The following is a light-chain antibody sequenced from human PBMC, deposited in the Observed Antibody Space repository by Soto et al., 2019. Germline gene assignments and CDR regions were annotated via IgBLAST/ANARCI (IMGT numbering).Light chain of an antibody. CDR1: QSVSSY. CDR2: DAS. CDR3: QQRSNWPPEVT. Sequence: EIVLTQSPATLSLSPGARATLSCRASQSVSSYLAWYQQKPGQAPRLLIYDASNRATGIPARFSGSGSGTDFTLTISSLEPEDFAVYYCQQRSNWPPEVTFGQGTKVDIK. J-gene: IGKJ2*01. V-gene: IGKV3-11*01.